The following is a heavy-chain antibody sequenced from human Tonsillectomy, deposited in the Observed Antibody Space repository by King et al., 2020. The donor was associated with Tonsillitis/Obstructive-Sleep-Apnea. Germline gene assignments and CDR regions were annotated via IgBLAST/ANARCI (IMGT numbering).Heavy chain of an antibody. Sequence: QLVQSGAEVKKPGSSVKVSCKASGGTFSSYAISWVRQAPGQGLEWMGGIIPILGIANYAQKFQGRVTITADKSTSTAYMELSSLRSEDTAVYYCASSVPSKVATMDPDAFDIWGQGTMVTVSS. V-gene: IGHV1-69*10. D-gene: IGHD5-24*01. CDR1: GGTFSSYA. J-gene: IGHJ3*02. CDR2: IIPILGIA. CDR3: ASSVPSKVATMDPDAFDI.